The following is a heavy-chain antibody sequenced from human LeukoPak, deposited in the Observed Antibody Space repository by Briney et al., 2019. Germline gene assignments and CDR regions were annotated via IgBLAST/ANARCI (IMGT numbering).Heavy chain of an antibody. J-gene: IGHJ4*02. CDR1: GFTFSSYG. CDR2: IKKDGSEK. D-gene: IGHD5-18*01. CDR3: ARHLSGITGYTYGRGIDY. V-gene: IGHV3-7*01. Sequence: PGGSLRLSCAASGFTFSSYGFNWVRQAPGKGLEWVANIKKDGSEKYYVDSVKGRFTISRDNAKKSLYLQMNSLRAEDTAVYYCARHLSGITGYTYGRGIDYWGQGTLVSVSS.